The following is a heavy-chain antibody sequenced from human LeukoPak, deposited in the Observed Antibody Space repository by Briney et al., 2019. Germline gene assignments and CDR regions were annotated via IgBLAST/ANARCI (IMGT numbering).Heavy chain of an antibody. CDR3: ARDYYRGWVPSSGY. V-gene: IGHV1-18*01. J-gene: IGHJ4*02. CDR2: ISASNGNT. CDR1: GYTFSSYD. D-gene: IGHD6-19*01. Sequence: ASVKVSCKASGYTFSSYDISWVRQAPGQGLEWMGWISASNGNTNYAQKLQGRVTMTTDTSTSTAYMELRSLRSDDTAVYYCARDYYRGWVPSSGYWGQGTLVTVSS.